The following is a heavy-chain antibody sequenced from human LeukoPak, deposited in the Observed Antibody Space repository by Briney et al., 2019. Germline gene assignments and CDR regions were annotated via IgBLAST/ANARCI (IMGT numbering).Heavy chain of an antibody. CDR3: ARGRWFGDY. D-gene: IGHD3-10*01. Sequence: SETLSLTCTVSGGSISSSSYYWSWIRQPPGKGLEWIGYIYYSGSTNYNPSLKSRVTISVDTSKNQFSLKLSSVTAADTAVYYCARGRWFGDYWGQGTLVTVSS. CDR1: GGSISSSSYY. V-gene: IGHV4-61*01. J-gene: IGHJ4*02. CDR2: IYYSGST.